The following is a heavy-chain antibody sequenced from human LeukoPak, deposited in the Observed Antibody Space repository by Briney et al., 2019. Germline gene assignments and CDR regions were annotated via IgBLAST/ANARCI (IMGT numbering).Heavy chain of an antibody. J-gene: IGHJ6*03. CDR3: ARTPRMDYYYYYYMDV. V-gene: IGHV1-2*02. CDR1: GYTFTGYY. D-gene: IGHD2-8*01. CDR2: INPNSGGT. Sequence: ASVKVPCKASGYTFTGYYMHWVRQAPGQGLEWMGWINPNSGGTNYAQKFQGRVTMTRDTSISTAYMELSRLRSDDTAVYYCARTPRMDYYYYYYMDVWGKGTTVTVSS.